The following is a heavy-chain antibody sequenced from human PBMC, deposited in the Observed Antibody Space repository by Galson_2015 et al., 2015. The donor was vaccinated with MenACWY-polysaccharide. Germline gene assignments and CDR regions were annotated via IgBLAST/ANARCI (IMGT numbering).Heavy chain of an antibody. J-gene: IGHJ6*02. D-gene: IGHD1-26*01. Sequence: SLRLSCAASGFTFSSYAMHWVRQAPGKGLEWVAVISYDGGNKYYADSVKGRFTISRDNSKNTLYLQMNSLRAEDTAVYYCARWELLDPYYYYYYGMDVWGQGTTVTVSS. V-gene: IGHV3-30-3*01. CDR2: ISYDGGNK. CDR1: GFTFSSYA. CDR3: ARWELLDPYYYYYYGMDV.